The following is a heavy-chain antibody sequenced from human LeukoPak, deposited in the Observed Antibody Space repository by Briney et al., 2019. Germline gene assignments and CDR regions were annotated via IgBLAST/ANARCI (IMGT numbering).Heavy chain of an antibody. CDR3: ASMDYGDPDY. V-gene: IGHV4-39*01. D-gene: IGHD4-17*01. CDR2: IYYSGST. CDR1: GGPISSSSYY. Sequence: SETLSLTCTVSGGPISSSSYYWGWIRQPPGKGLEWIGSIYYSGSTYYNPSLKSRVTISVDTSKNQFSLKLSSVTAADTAVYYCASMDYGDPDYWGQGTLVTVSS. J-gene: IGHJ4*02.